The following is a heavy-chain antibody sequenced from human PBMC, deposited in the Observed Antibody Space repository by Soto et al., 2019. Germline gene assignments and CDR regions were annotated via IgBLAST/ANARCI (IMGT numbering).Heavy chain of an antibody. CDR2: LSDSGGSI. J-gene: IGHJ4*02. D-gene: IGHD6-13*01. CDR3: AKVSSSWYAGFFDL. V-gene: IGHV3-23*01. Sequence: PGGSLRLSCVVSGFNFEDGAMHWVRQTPGKGLEWVSGLSDSGGSIYYADSVKGRFTISRDNSMNTLYLQMSTLRADDTAVYYCAKVSSSWYAGFFDLWGQGTLVTVSS. CDR1: GFNFEDGA.